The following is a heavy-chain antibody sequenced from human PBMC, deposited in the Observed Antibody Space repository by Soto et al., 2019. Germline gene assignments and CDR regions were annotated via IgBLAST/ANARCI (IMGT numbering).Heavy chain of an antibody. D-gene: IGHD3-22*01. J-gene: IGHJ4*02. V-gene: IGHV3-23*01. Sequence: GGSLRLSCAASGFTFSSYAMSWVRQTPGKGLEWVSTLSGSGGTTYYADSVKGQFTISRDNSKSTLYLQMNSLRAEDTAVYYCARAGYDSSGYRTDYWGQGTLVTVSS. CDR1: GFTFSSYA. CDR3: ARAGYDSSGYRTDY. CDR2: LSGSGGTT.